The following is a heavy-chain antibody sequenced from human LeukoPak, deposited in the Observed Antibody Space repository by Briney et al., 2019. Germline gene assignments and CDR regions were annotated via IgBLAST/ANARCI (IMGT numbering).Heavy chain of an antibody. V-gene: IGHV1-46*01. D-gene: IGHD6-6*01. CDR1: GYTFISYY. CDR2: INPSGGST. J-gene: IGHJ4*02. CDR3: ARVGGEYSSSYFDF. Sequence: ASVTVSCKASGYTFISYYMNWVRQAPGQGLEWMGIINPSGGSTSYAQKFQGRVAMIRDTSTSTVYMELSSLRSEATAVYYCARVGGEYSSSYFDFWGQGSLVSVSS.